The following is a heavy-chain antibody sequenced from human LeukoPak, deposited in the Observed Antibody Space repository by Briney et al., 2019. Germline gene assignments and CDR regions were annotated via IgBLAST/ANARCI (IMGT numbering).Heavy chain of an antibody. CDR3: ARGGAGWYEDY. Sequence: ASVKVSCKASGYTFNSYGINWVRQAPGQGLEWMGWISPYNGNTNYAEKVQGRVTMTTDTSTSTAYMELRSLRSDDTAVYYCARGGAGWYEDYWGQGTLVTVSS. D-gene: IGHD6-19*01. CDR2: ISPYNGNT. V-gene: IGHV1-18*01. J-gene: IGHJ4*02. CDR1: GYTFNSYG.